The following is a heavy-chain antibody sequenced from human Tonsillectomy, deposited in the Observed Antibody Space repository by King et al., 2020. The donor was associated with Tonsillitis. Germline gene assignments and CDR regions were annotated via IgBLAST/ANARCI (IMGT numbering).Heavy chain of an antibody. V-gene: IGHV3-74*03. D-gene: IGHD3-3*01. CDR2: IDSDGSVT. Sequence: DVQLVESGGGLVQPGGSLRLSFATSGFTFSRHWMHWVRQAPGTGLVWVARIDSDGSVTPYADSVRGRFTISRDNVKNTLYLQMNGLRAEDTAVYYCARDGDGPITFDYWGQGTLVTVSS. CDR1: GFTFSRHW. J-gene: IGHJ4*02. CDR3: ARDGDGPITFDY.